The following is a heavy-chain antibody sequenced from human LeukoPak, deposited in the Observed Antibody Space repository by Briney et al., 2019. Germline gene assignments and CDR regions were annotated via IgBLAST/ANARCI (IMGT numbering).Heavy chain of an antibody. CDR1: GGSLSAYY. J-gene: IGHJ6*03. Sequence: SETLSLTCAVYGGSLSAYYWTWIRQPPGKGLEWIGYIYYSGSTNYNPSLKSRVTISVDTSKNQFSLKLSSVTAADTAVYYCARRRAYCSSTSCQPSYYYYYMDVWGKGTTVTISS. D-gene: IGHD2-2*01. CDR2: IYYSGST. V-gene: IGHV4-59*01. CDR3: ARRRAYCSSTSCQPSYYYYYMDV.